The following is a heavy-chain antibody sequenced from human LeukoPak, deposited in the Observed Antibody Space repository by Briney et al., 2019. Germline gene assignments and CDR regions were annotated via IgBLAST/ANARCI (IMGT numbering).Heavy chain of an antibody. CDR1: GYTFSSHA. D-gene: IGHD6-19*01. V-gene: IGHV1-3*01. CDR2: INSGNGDT. J-gene: IGHJ4*02. Sequence: ASVKISCKASGYTFSSHAMNWVRQAPGQRLEWMGWINSGNGDTKYSQKFQGRVTITSDTSASTAYMELSSLRSEDTAVYYCATRPGIAVAGFDYWGQGTLVTVSS. CDR3: ATRPGIAVAGFDY.